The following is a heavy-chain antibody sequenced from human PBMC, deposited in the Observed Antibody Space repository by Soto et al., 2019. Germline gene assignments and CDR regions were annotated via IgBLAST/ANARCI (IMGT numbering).Heavy chain of an antibody. CDR2: IYYSGST. J-gene: IGHJ6*03. V-gene: IGHV4-39*01. D-gene: IGHD3-3*01. Sequence: SETLSLTCTVSGGSISSSSYYWGWLRQPPGKGLEWIGSIYYSGSTYYNPSLKSRFTISVNTSKNQFFLMLFFVTAADTVVYYCAILLFFVWLLYFLREGYYYYMDVWGKGTTVTVPS. CDR1: GGSISSSSYY. CDR3: AILLFFVWLLYFLREGYYYYMDV.